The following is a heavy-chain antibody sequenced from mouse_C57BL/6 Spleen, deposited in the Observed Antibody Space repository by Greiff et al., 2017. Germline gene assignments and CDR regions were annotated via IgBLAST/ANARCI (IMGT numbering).Heavy chain of an antibody. CDR3: ARSIYYYGSSYGYAMDY. CDR2: IDPSDSET. CDR1: GYTFTSYW. D-gene: IGHD1-1*01. V-gene: IGHV1-52*01. Sequence: VQLQQPGAELVRPGSSVKLSCKASGYTFTSYWMHWVKQRPIQGLEWIGNIDPSDSETHYNQKFKDKATLTVEKSSSTAYMQLSSLTSEDSAVYYCARSIYYYGSSYGYAMDYWGQGTSVTVSS. J-gene: IGHJ4*01.